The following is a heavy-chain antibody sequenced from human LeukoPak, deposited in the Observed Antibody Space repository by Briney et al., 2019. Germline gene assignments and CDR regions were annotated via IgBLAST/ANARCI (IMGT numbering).Heavy chain of an antibody. Sequence: SETLSLTCAVYGGSFSGYYWSWIRQPPGKGLEWIGEIDHSGSTNYNPSLKGRVTISVDTSKNQFSLKLGSVTAADTAVYYCARVYYYYYMDVWGKGTTVTVSS. CDR3: ARVYYYYYMDV. J-gene: IGHJ6*03. CDR2: IDHSGST. V-gene: IGHV4-34*01. CDR1: GGSFSGYY.